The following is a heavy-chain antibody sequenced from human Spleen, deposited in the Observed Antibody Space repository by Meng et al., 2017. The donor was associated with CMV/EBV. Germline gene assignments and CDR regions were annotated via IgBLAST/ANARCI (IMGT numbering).Heavy chain of an antibody. CDR2: ISSSSSYI. CDR1: GFTFSSYS. V-gene: IGHV3-21*01. J-gene: IGHJ4*02. CDR3: ARASSGWYFDY. Sequence: GESLKISCAASGFTFSSYSMNWVRQAPGKGLEWVSSISSSSSYIYYADSVKGRFTTSRDNAKNSLYLQMNSLRAEDTAVYYCARASSGWYFDYWGQGTLVTVSS. D-gene: IGHD6-19*01.